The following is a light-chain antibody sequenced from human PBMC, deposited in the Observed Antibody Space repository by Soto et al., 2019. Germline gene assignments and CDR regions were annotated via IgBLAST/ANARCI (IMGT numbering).Light chain of an antibody. J-gene: IGKJ2*01. V-gene: IGKV1-39*01. CDR2: AAS. CDR1: QSINKY. CDR3: QQSHSTPRT. Sequence: DIQMTQSPSYLSASVGDRVTITCRASQSINKYLNWYQQKPGKAPKLLIFAASSMQSGVPLRFSGSGSGTDFTLTISSLQPEDFATYYCQQSHSTPRTFGQGTKLEIK.